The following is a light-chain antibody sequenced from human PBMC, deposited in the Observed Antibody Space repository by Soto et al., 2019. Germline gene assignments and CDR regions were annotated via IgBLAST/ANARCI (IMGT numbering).Light chain of an antibody. Sequence: DIRMTQSPASLSASVGDRVTVTCRASQNIDKYLHWYQQKPGKAPNLLIFSASILQSGVPSRFIGSGSGTEFTLTISGLQPEDYATYYCQQTYSNSVTFGQGTRLEIK. CDR2: SAS. CDR1: QNIDKY. J-gene: IGKJ5*01. CDR3: QQTYSNSVT. V-gene: IGKV1-39*01.